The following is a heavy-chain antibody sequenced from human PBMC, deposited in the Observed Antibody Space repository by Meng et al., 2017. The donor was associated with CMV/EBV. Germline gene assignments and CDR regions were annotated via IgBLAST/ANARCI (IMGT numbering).Heavy chain of an antibody. CDR1: GGSISSYY. Sequence: VQLQESGPGLVTPSETLSLTCTVSGGSISSYYWSWIRQPAGKGLEWIGRIYTSGSTNYNPSLKSRVTMSVDTSKNQFSLKLSSVTAADTAVYYCARGGLYYYDSSGHFDYWGQGTLVTVSS. CDR3: ARGGLYYYDSSGHFDY. V-gene: IGHV4-4*07. CDR2: IYTSGST. D-gene: IGHD3-22*01. J-gene: IGHJ4*02.